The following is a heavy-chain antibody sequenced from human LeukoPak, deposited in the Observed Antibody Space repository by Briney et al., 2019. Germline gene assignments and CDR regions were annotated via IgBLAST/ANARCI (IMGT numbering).Heavy chain of an antibody. CDR2: IIPIFGTA. CDR1: GGTFSSYA. J-gene: IGHJ4*02. CDR3: ARGNWASPFAFDY. V-gene: IGHV1-69*05. D-gene: IGHD7-27*01. Sequence: SVKVSCKASGGTFSSYAISWVRQAPGQGLEWMGGIIPIFGTANYAQKFQGRVTITTDESTSTAYMELSSLRSEDTAVYYCARGNWASPFAFDYWGRGTLVTVSS.